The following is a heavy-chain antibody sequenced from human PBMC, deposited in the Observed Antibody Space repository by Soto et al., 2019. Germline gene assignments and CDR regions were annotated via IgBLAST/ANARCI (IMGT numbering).Heavy chain of an antibody. CDR3: AIRASYYDSSGYFDY. Sequence: PGGSLRLSSAASGFTPSSYWMHWVRQAPGKGLVWVSRINSDGSSTSYADSVKGRFTISRDNAKNTLYLQMNSLRAEDTAVYYCAIRASYYDSSGYFDYWGQGTLVTVSS. J-gene: IGHJ4*02. CDR1: GFTPSSYW. D-gene: IGHD3-22*01. V-gene: IGHV3-74*01. CDR2: INSDGSST.